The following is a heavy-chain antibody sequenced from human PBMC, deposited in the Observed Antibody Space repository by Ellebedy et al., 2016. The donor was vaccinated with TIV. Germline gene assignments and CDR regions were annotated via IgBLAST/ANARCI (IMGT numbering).Heavy chain of an antibody. V-gene: IGHV1-18*01. CDR3: ARDRRAVAVLFDY. J-gene: IGHJ4*02. Sequence: KLQGRVIMTTDTSTSTAYMELRSLRSDDTAVYYCARDRRAVAVLFDYWGQGTLVTVSS. D-gene: IGHD6-19*01.